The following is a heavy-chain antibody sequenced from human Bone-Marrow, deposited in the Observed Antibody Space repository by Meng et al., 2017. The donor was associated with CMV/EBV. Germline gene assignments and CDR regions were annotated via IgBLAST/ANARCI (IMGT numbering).Heavy chain of an antibody. CDR1: GYTFTSYG. D-gene: IGHD2-15*01. Sequence: ASVKVSCKASGYTFTSYGISWVRQAPGQGLEWMGWISAYNGNTNYAQKLQGRVTMTTDTSTSTAYMELRSLRSDDTAVYYCARNEDIPQHYNYYGMDVWGQGTTVTVYS. J-gene: IGHJ6*02. CDR2: ISAYNGNT. V-gene: IGHV1-18*01. CDR3: ARNEDIPQHYNYYGMDV.